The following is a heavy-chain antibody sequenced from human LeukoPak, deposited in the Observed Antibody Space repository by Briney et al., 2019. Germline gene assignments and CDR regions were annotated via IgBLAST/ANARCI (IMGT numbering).Heavy chain of an antibody. CDR1: GFTFSSYA. J-gene: IGHJ5*02. CDR3: AKDVAARPNWFDP. V-gene: IGHV3-23*01. CDR2: ICGSGGST. Sequence: GGSLRLSCAASGFTFSSYALSWVRKAPGKGLGWVSAICGSGGSTYYADSVKGRFTISRDNSKNTLYLQMNSLRAEDTAVYYCAKDVAARPNWFDPWGQGTLVTVSS. D-gene: IGHD6-6*01.